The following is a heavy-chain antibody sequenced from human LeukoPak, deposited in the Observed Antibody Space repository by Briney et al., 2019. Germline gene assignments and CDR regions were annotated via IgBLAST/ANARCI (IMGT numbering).Heavy chain of an antibody. D-gene: IGHD4-23*01. CDR3: AKDHGGHLFDY. CDR1: GFTVSSSY. CDR2: IYSGGNT. Sequence: PGGSLRLSCAASGFTVSSSYMSWVRQAPGKGLEWVSVIYSGGNTYYADSVKGRFTISRDNSKNTLYLQMNSLRAEDTAVYYCAKDHGGHLFDYWGQGTLVTVSS. J-gene: IGHJ4*02. V-gene: IGHV3-66*02.